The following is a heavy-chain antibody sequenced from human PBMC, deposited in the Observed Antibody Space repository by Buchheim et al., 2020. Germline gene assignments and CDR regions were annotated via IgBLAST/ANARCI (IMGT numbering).Heavy chain of an antibody. Sequence: QVQLVESGGGVVQPGRSLRLSCAASGFTFSSYGMHWVRQAPGKGLEWVAVISYDGSNKYYADSVKGRFTISRDNSKNTLYLQMNSLRAEDTAVYYCAKDSLYSSSSFVFDYWGQGTL. CDR1: GFTFSSYG. V-gene: IGHV3-30*18. CDR3: AKDSLYSSSSFVFDY. D-gene: IGHD6-6*01. J-gene: IGHJ4*02. CDR2: ISYDGSNK.